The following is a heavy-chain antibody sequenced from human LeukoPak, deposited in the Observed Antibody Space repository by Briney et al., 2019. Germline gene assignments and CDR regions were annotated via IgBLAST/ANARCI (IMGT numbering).Heavy chain of an antibody. CDR3: ARRTTSAFDI. V-gene: IGHV3-21*01. J-gene: IGHJ3*02. D-gene: IGHD4-17*01. CDR2: MSSSSSSM. Sequence: GGSLRLSCAASGFSFSNYSMNWVRQAPGKGLEWVSSMSSSSSSMHYADSVRGRFTISRDNAKNSLYLQMNSLRAEDTAVYYCARRTTSAFDIWGQGTMVTVSS. CDR1: GFSFSNYS.